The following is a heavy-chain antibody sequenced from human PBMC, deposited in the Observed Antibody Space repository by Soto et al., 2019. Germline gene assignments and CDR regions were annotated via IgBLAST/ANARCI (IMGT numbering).Heavy chain of an antibody. D-gene: IGHD3-22*01. CDR1: GGSISSSSYY. Sequence: TSETLSLSCSVSGGSISSSSYYWGWIRQPPGKGLEWIGGIYYSGSTYYNPSLKSRVTISVDNAKNTLYLQMNSLRAEDTAVYYCARVWANSGYYVAYDYWGQGTPVTVSS. CDR2: IYYSGST. V-gene: IGHV4-39*01. CDR3: ARVWANSGYYVAYDY. J-gene: IGHJ4*02.